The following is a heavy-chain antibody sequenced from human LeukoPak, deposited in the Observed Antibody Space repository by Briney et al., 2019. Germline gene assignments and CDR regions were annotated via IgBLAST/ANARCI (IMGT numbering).Heavy chain of an antibody. V-gene: IGHV1-69-2*01. CDR1: GYTFSDHY. D-gene: IGHD3-10*01. J-gene: IGHJ6*03. CDR2: DASGGRHT. Sequence: ATVKIACKASGYTFSDHYMHWERQAPGKWLERIGRDASGGRHTRYAENFHGRVIITADTSTNTAYMELSSLRSEDTAVYYCATDRIDYGSGRRCYMDVWGKGTTVTVSS. CDR3: ATDRIDYGSGRRCYMDV.